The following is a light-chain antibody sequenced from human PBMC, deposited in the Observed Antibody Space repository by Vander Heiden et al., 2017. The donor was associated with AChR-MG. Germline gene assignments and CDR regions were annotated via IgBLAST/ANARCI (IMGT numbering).Light chain of an antibody. V-gene: IGKV1-5*01. CDR2: DAS. CDR3: QQYSSFSLWA. Sequence: DIQMTQSPSTLSASVGDRVTITCRASQDISNWLAWYQQKPGKAPRLLIYDASRLEIGVPSRFSGSGSGTEFTLTVSSLQPDDFATYHCQQYSSFSLWAFGRGTRVEIK. J-gene: IGKJ4*02. CDR1: QDISNW.